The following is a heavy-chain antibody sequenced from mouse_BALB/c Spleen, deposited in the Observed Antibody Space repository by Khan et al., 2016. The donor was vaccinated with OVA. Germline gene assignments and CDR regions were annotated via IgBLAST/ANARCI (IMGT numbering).Heavy chain of an antibody. CDR3: ARIYGGDFDY. CDR2: ISYSGNT. CDR1: GYSITSDYA. V-gene: IGHV3-2*02. D-gene: IGHD1-1*01. Sequence: EVQLQESGPGLVKPSQSLSLTCTVTGYSITSDYAWNWIRQFPGNKLEWMGYISYSGNTKHNPSLKSRISITRDTSENQFFLQLNSVTIEDTATYYCARIYGGDFDYWGQGTTLTVSS. J-gene: IGHJ2*01.